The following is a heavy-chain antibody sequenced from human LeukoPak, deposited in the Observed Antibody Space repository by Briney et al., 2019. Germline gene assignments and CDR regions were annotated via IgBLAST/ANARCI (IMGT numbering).Heavy chain of an antibody. V-gene: IGHV1-2*02. CDR3: ASRLYGDSREFDY. CDR1: GYTFTGYY. J-gene: IGHJ4*02. D-gene: IGHD4-17*01. Sequence: ASMKVSCKASGYTFTGYYMHWVRQAPGQGLEWMGWINPNSGGTNYAQKFQGRVTMTRDTSISTAYMELSRLRSDDTAVYYCASRLYGDSREFDYWGQGTLVTVSS. CDR2: INPNSGGT.